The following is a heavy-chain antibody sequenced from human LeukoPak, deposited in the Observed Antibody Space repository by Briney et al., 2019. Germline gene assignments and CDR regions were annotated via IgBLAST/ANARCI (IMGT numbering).Heavy chain of an antibody. D-gene: IGHD6-13*01. J-gene: IGHJ2*01. Sequence: PGGSLRLSCAASGFTFSRYSMNWVRQAPGKGLEWVSCISSSSSYIYYANSVKGRFTISRDNAKNSLYLQMNSLRAGDTAVHYCAREMGDKYSSSWALDLWGRGTLVTVSS. CDR3: AREMGDKYSSSWALDL. V-gene: IGHV3-21*01. CDR1: GFTFSRYS. CDR2: ISSSSSYI.